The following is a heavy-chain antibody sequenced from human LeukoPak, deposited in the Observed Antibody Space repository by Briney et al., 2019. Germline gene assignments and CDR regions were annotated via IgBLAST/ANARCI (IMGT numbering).Heavy chain of an antibody. Sequence: SVKVSCKASGGTFSSYAISWVRQAPGQGLEWMGGIIPIFGTANYAQKFQGRVTITADGSTSTAYMGLSSLRSEDTAVYYCARLPDYGDYGDDYWGQGTLVTVSS. CDR1: GGTFSSYA. CDR2: IIPIFGTA. D-gene: IGHD4-17*01. V-gene: IGHV1-69*01. CDR3: ARLPDYGDYGDDY. J-gene: IGHJ4*02.